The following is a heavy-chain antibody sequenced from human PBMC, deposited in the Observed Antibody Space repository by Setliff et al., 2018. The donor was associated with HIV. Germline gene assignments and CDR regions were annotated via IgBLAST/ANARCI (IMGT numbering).Heavy chain of an antibody. CDR1: GYSISSGFY. D-gene: IGHD2-15*01. J-gene: IGHJ4*02. CDR3: GLAMGGHCSDGRCYCFDL. Sequence: KPSETLSLTCSVSGYSISSGFYWGWIRQLPGGGLEWIGSFHQNGIPYYGPSLKSRVSISVDVSKNQFSLRLSSVTAADTAVYYCGLAMGGHCSDGRCYCFDLWGQGALVTVSS. V-gene: IGHV4-38-2*01. CDR2: FHQNGIP.